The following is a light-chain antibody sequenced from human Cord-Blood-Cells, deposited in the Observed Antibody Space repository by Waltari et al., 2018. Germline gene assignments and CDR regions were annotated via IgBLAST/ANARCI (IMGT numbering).Light chain of an antibody. CDR2: DVS. CDR3: SSYTSSSTYV. V-gene: IGLV2-14*01. J-gene: IGLJ1*01. CDR1: SSDVGGYNY. Sequence: QSALPQPASVSGSPGQSITISCPGTSSDVGGYNYVSWYQQHPGKAPKLMIYDVSNRPSGVSNRFSGSKSSNTASLTISGLQAEDEADYYCSSYTSSSTYVFGTGTKVTVL.